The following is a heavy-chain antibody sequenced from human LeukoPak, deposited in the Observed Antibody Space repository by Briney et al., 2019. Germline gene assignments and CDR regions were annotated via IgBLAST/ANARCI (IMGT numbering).Heavy chain of an antibody. CDR1: GGSISSSYYY. V-gene: IGHV4-39*01. D-gene: IGHD3-3*01. CDR2: IYYSGST. CDR3: ARRRSHYDFWSGSNWFNP. J-gene: IGHJ5*02. Sequence: SETLSLTCTVSGGSISSSYYYWGWIRQPPGKGLEWIGSIYYSGSTYYNPSLKSRVTISVDTSKNQFSLKLSSVTAADTAVYYCARRRSHYDFWSGSNWFNPWGQGTLVTVSS.